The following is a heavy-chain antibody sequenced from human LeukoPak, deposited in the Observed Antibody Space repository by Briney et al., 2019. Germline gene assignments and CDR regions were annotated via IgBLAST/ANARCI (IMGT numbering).Heavy chain of an antibody. CDR1: GGSISSGGYY. CDR3: ARGAHIVVVPAAATGDWFDP. J-gene: IGHJ5*02. CDR2: IYYSGST. Sequence: PSETLSLTCTVSGGSISSGGYYWSWIRQHPGKGLEWIGYIYYSGSTYYNPSLKSRVTTSVDTSKNQFSLKLSSVTAADTAVYYCARGAHIVVVPAAATGDWFDPWGQGTLVTVSS. V-gene: IGHV4-31*03. D-gene: IGHD2-2*01.